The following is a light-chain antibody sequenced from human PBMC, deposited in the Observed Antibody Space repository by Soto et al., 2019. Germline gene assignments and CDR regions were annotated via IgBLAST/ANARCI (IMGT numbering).Light chain of an antibody. CDR1: SSDVGPYKY. CDR3: SSYASGNIYV. V-gene: IGLV2-8*01. J-gene: IGLJ1*01. CDR2: AVN. Sequence: QSVLTQLPSAYGSPGQSVTISCTGTSSDVGPYKYVSWYQQHPGKAPKLIIYAVNQRPSGVPDRFSGSKSGNTASLTVSGLQAEDEADYYCSSYASGNIYVFGTGTKVTVL.